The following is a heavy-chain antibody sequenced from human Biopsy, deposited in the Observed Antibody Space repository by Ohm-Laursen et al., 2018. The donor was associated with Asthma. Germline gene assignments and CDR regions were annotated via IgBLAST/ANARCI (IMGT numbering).Heavy chain of an antibody. D-gene: IGHD2-8*01. V-gene: IGHV3-30*03. Sequence: SLRLSCAASGFTFSNYGMHWVRQVAGKVLDWVAVVTYDGISQYYAESVKGRFTISRDNSRNTLNLQMNSVRPDDTAVYFCARERAGVLGSYNGMDVWGQGTTVSVSS. CDR3: ARERAGVLGSYNGMDV. J-gene: IGHJ6*02. CDR2: VTYDGISQ. CDR1: GFTFSNYG.